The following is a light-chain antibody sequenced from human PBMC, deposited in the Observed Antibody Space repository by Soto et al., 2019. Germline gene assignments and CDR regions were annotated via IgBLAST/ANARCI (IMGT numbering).Light chain of an antibody. V-gene: IGKV3-20*01. CDR1: QSVSSTY. J-gene: IGKJ5*01. CDR2: GAS. Sequence: EIVLTQSPGTLSLSPGERATLSCRASQSVSSTYLAWYQLKPGQAPRLLIYGASSRATGIPDRFSGSGSATDFTLTISRLEPEEFAVYYCQQYGSSPITFGQGTRLEIK. CDR3: QQYGSSPIT.